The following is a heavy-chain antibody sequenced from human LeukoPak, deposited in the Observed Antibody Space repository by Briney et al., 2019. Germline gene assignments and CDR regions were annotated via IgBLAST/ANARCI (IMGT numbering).Heavy chain of an antibody. Sequence: SETLSLTCTVSGGSISSGSYYWSWIRQPAGKGLEWIGRIYTSGSTNYNPSLKSRVTISVDTSKNHFSLKLSSVTAADTAVCYCASQYDSSGYYLTPPDYWGQGTLVTVSS. CDR3: ASQYDSSGYYLTPPDY. CDR2: IYTSGST. D-gene: IGHD3-22*01. V-gene: IGHV4-61*02. J-gene: IGHJ4*02. CDR1: GGSISSGSYY.